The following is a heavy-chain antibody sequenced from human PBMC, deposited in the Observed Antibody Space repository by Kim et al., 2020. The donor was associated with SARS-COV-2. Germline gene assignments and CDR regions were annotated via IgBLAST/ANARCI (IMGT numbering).Heavy chain of an antibody. CDR2: IYNGGKI. Sequence: GGSLRLSCTASGLSGTINYRSWVRQAPGKGLEWVSVIYNGGKIYYADSVKGRFTISKDNSKNTLYLQMNSLRSEDTAVYFCHEMGYWGQGVLVTVSS. V-gene: IGHV3-66*02. J-gene: IGHJ4*02. CDR3: HEMGY. CDR1: GLSGTINY.